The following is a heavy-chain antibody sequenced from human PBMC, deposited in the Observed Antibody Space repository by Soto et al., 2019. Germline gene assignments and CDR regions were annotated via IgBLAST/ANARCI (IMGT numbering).Heavy chain of an antibody. Sequence: ASLKVSCKASGYTFTSYDINWVRQATGQGLEWMGWMNPNSGNTGYAQKFQGRVTMTRNTSISTAYMELSSLRSEDTAVYYCARGRCSGGSCSVLEGPKFDPWGQGTLVTVSS. J-gene: IGHJ5*02. V-gene: IGHV1-8*01. CDR1: GYTFTSYD. CDR2: MNPNSGNT. D-gene: IGHD2-15*01. CDR3: ARGRCSGGSCSVLEGPKFDP.